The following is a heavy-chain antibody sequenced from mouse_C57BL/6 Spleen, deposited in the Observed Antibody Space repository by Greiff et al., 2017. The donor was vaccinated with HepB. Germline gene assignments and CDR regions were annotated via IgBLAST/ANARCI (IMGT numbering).Heavy chain of an antibody. CDR2: ISYDGSN. V-gene: IGHV3-6*01. CDR1: GYSITSGYY. J-gene: IGHJ2*01. CDR3: ASSYGSDYFDY. Sequence: EVKVEESGPGLVKPSQSLSLTCSVTGYSITSGYYWNWIRQFPGNKLEWMGYISYDGSNNYNPSLKNRISITRDTSKNQFFLKLNSVTTEDTATYYCASSYGSDYFDYWGQGTTLTVSS. D-gene: IGHD1-1*01.